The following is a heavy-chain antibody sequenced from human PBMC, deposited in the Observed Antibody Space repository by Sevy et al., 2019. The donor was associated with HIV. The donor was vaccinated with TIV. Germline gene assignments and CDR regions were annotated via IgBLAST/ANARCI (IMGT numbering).Heavy chain of an antibody. V-gene: IGHV3-23*01. CDR2: ISGSGGST. D-gene: IGHD6-13*01. CDR1: GFTFSSYA. CDR3: AKDLFEYRSSWERFDP. Sequence: GGSLRLSCAASGFTFSSYAMSWVRQAPGKVLEWVSAISGSGGSTYYADSVKGRFTISRDNSKNTLYLQMNSLTAEDRSVYYCAKDLFEYRSSWERFDPWGQGTLVTVSS. J-gene: IGHJ5*02.